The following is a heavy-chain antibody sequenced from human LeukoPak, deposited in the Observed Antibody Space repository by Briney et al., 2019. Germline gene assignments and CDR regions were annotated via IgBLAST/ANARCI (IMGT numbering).Heavy chain of an antibody. V-gene: IGHV3-13*01. Sequence: PGGPLRLSCAASGFTFSSYEMHWVRRATGKGLEGVSAIGTAGDTYYPGSVKGRFAISRENAKNSLYLQMNSLSAGDTAVYYCSAKRSNYYGSGSYFRDYWGQGTLVTVSS. J-gene: IGHJ4*02. CDR2: IGTAGDT. CDR1: GFTFSSYE. CDR3: SAKRSNYYGSGSYFRDY. D-gene: IGHD3-10*01.